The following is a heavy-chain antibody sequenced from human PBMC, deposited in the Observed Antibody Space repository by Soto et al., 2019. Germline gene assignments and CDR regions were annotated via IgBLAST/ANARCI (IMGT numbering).Heavy chain of an antibody. D-gene: IGHD3-10*01. V-gene: IGHV4-31*03. J-gene: IGHJ5*02. CDR1: GGSLNSGGSY. CDR3: AREEAVRIERWFDP. Sequence: SETLSLTCSVSGGSLNSGGSYWTWIRQRPGKGLEWIGYISYTGNTYYNPSLKSRVTISIDASNNQFSLRLTSLTAADTAVYYCAREEAVRIERWFDPWGQGTLVTVSS. CDR2: ISYTGNT.